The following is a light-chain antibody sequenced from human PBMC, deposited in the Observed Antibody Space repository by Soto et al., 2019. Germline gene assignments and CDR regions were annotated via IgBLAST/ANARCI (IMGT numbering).Light chain of an antibody. CDR3: QHYKMYSPWT. CDR1: QSVSSRY. V-gene: IGKV3-20*01. J-gene: IGKJ1*01. CDR2: GAS. Sequence: EIVLTQSPGTLALSPGERATLSCSTSQSVSSRYLAWYQHKPGQAPRLLIYGASSRATGIPDRFSGSGSGTEFTLTISSLQPDDFATYYCQHYKMYSPWTFGQGTKVDNK.